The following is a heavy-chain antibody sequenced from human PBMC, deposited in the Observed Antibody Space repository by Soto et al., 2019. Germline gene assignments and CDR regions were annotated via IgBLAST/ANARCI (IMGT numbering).Heavy chain of an antibody. Sequence: GGSLRLSCAASGFTFISYSMNWVRQAPGKGLEWVSSISSSSSYIYYADSVKGRFTISRDNAKNSLYLQMNGLRAEDTAMYYCASYRWSGYYTALNYYYYGMDVWGQGTTVTVSS. V-gene: IGHV3-21*01. CDR1: GFTFISYS. J-gene: IGHJ6*02. CDR3: ASYRWSGYYTALNYYYYGMDV. CDR2: ISSSSSYI. D-gene: IGHD3-3*01.